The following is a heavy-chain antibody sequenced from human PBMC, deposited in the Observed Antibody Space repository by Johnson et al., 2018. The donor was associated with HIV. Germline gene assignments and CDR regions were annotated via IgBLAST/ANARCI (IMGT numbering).Heavy chain of an antibody. CDR1: KFTFDNYG. D-gene: IGHD4-23*01. J-gene: IGHJ3*02. CDR3: AKDLAPYRRVVKSRDALDI. Sequence: VQLVESGGGVVRPGGSLRLSCVASKFTFDNYGMNWVRQAPGKGLEWVSGINWNGGSTGYADSVKGRFTISRDNSKNTLYLQMNSLRAEDTAVYYCAKDLAPYRRVVKSRDALDIWGQGTMVTVSS. CDR2: INWNGGST. V-gene: IGHV3-20*04.